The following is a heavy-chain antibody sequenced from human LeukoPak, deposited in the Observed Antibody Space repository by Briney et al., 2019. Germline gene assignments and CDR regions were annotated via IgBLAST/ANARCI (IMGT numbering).Heavy chain of an antibody. Sequence: SETLSLTCAVYGGSFSGYYWSWLRQPPGKGLEWIGEINHSGSTNYNPSLKSRVTISVDTSKNQFSLKLSSVTAADTAVYYCARGPEGIAAAGRDYWGQGTLVTVSS. D-gene: IGHD6-13*01. CDR3: ARGPEGIAAAGRDY. J-gene: IGHJ4*02. CDR1: GGSFSGYY. CDR2: INHSGST. V-gene: IGHV4-34*01.